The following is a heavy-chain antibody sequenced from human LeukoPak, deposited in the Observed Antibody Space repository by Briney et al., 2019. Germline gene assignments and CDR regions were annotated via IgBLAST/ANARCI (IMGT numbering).Heavy chain of an antibody. CDR3: AKDPTPRSGGHYYDSSSYSAFDI. CDR2: IWYDGSNK. Sequence: GGSLRLSCAASGFTFSSYGMHWVRQAPGKGLEWVAVIWYDGSNKYYGDSVKGRFTISRDNSKNTLYLQMNSLRAEDTAVYYCAKDPTPRSGGHYYDSSSYSAFDIWGQGTMVTVSS. J-gene: IGHJ3*02. D-gene: IGHD3-22*01. V-gene: IGHV3-33*06. CDR1: GFTFSSYG.